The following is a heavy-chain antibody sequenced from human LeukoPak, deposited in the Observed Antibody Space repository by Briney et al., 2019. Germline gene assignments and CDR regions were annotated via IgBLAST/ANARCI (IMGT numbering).Heavy chain of an antibody. CDR1: GFTFSSYG. CDR2: IWYDGSNK. Sequence: GGSLRLSCAASGFTFSSYGMHSVRQAPGKGLEWVAVIWYDGSNKYYADSVKGRFTISRDNSKNTLYLQMNSLRAEDTAVYYCAGGEYDFWSGYYLGGLYWGQGTLVTVSS. J-gene: IGHJ4*02. V-gene: IGHV3-33*08. CDR3: AGGEYDFWSGYYLGGLY. D-gene: IGHD3-3*01.